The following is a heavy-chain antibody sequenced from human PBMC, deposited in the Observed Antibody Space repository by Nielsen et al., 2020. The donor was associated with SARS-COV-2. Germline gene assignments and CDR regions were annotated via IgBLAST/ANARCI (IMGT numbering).Heavy chain of an antibody. CDR3: AREMGGSSRHFDY. D-gene: IGHD6-13*01. J-gene: IGHJ4*02. Sequence: GGSLRLSCAASGFTFSSSWMHWVRQAPGKGLVWVSRIGSDESITNYVDSVKGRFTISRDNAKNTLYLQMNSLRAEDTAVYYCAREMGGSSRHFDYWGQRTLVTVSS. CDR2: IGSDESIT. V-gene: IGHV3-74*01. CDR1: GFTFSSSW.